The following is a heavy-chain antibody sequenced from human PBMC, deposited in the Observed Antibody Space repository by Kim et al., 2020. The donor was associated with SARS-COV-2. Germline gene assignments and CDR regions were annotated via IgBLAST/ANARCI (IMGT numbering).Heavy chain of an antibody. D-gene: IGHD4-17*01. CDR1: GFTFSSSC. V-gene: IGHV3-74*01. CDR3: ARGGLSGALDY. CDR2: INSDGSST. J-gene: IGHJ4*02. Sequence: GGSLRLSCEASGFTFSSSCMHWVRQTPGKGLEWVSQINSDGSSTSYADSVKGRFTISRDNAKNTLYLQMNSLRVEDTAVYYCARGGLSGALDYWGQGTPVTVSS.